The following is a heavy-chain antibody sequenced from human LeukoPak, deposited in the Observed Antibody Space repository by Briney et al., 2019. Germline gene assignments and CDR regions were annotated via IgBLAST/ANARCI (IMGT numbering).Heavy chain of an antibody. J-gene: IGHJ4*02. Sequence: GGSLRLSCAASGFTFSTYTIGWVRQTPRKGLEWVASISSSSTYIYYADSVKGRFTISRDNAKNSLSLQMNSLRAEDTAVYFCARDTSPKCSGGSCYLDYWGQGTLVTVSS. D-gene: IGHD2-15*01. V-gene: IGHV3-21*01. CDR1: GFTFSTYT. CDR3: ARDTSPKCSGGSCYLDY. CDR2: ISSSSTYI.